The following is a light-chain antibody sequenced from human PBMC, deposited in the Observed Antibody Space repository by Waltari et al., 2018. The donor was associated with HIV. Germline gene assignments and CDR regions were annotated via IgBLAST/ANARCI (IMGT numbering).Light chain of an antibody. CDR3: SSYGDSLRVL. CDR1: SSDIGAYDF. Sequence: QSTLTQPPSASGSLGQSVTISCTGSSSDIGAYDFVSLFQQHPHSAPKLLLYEVTRRPSLVPARFSGARSGNTAFLTVAGLQPDDEATYFCSSYGDSLRVLFGGGTNVTVL. CDR2: EVT. J-gene: IGLJ3*02. V-gene: IGLV2-8*01.